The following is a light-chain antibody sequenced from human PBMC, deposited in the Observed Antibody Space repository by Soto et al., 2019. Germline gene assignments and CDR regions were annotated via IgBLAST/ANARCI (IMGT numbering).Light chain of an antibody. CDR1: QRVSSTY. CDR3: QQYGGSPKLT. CDR2: SAS. Sequence: EIVLTQSPGSLSLSPGERATLSCRASQRVSSTYLAWYQQKPGQAPRLLIYSASSRATGIPDRLSGSGSGTDFTLTISRLEPEDFAVYYCQQYGGSPKLTFGGGTKVEIK. V-gene: IGKV3-20*01. J-gene: IGKJ4*01.